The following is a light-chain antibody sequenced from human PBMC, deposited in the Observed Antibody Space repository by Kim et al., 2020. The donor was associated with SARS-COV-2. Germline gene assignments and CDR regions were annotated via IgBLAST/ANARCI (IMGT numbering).Light chain of an antibody. CDR3: QSYDAALSGSV. J-gene: IGLJ2*01. Sequence: QRVTISCTGSSSNSGADYAVHWYQHVPGTVPKLLIYGSTKRPSGISDRFSASKSGTSASLAITGLQAEDEADYFCQSYDAALSGSVFGGGTQLTVL. CDR2: GST. CDR1: SSNSGADYA. V-gene: IGLV1-40*01.